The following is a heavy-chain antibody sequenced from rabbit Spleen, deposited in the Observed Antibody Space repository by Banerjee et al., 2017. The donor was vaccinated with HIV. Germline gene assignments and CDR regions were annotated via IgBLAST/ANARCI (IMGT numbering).Heavy chain of an antibody. CDR2: IHGGSKNNI. CDR3: ARSPTSSGIFDL. J-gene: IGHJ2*01. CDR1: GFSFIAGYY. V-gene: IGHV1S40*01. Sequence: QSLEESGGDLVKPGASLTLTCTASGFSFIAGYYMCWVRQAPGKGLEWIACIHGGSKNNIYYASWAKGRFTISKTSSTTVTLQMTSLTVADTATYFCARSPTSSGIFDLWGQGTLVTVS.